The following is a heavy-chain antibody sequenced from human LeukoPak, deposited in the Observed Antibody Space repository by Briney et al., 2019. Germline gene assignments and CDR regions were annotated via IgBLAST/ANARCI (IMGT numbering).Heavy chain of an antibody. Sequence: ASVKVSCKASGGTFSSYAISWVRQAPGQGLEWMGGIIPIFGTANYAQKFQGGVTITADESTSTAYMELSSLRSEDTAVYYCARGDIVVVPAAANYYYYYGMDVWGQGTTVTVSS. J-gene: IGHJ6*02. CDR3: ARGDIVVVPAAANYYYYYGMDV. V-gene: IGHV1-69*13. D-gene: IGHD2-2*01. CDR1: GGTFSSYA. CDR2: IIPIFGTA.